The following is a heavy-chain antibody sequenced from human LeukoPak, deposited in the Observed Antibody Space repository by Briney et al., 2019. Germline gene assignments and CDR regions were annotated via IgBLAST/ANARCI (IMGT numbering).Heavy chain of an antibody. CDR2: MNQSGST. CDR1: GASFSGNY. D-gene: IGHD3-10*01. Sequence: PSETLSLTCAVYGASFSGNYWSWLRQSPGKGLEWIGEMNQSGSTNYNTSLKSRVTISLDTSKNQFSLRLTSVTAADTAVYYCARDLTGELFTDWGQGTLVTVSS. CDR3: ARDLTGELFTD. J-gene: IGHJ4*02. V-gene: IGHV4-34*01.